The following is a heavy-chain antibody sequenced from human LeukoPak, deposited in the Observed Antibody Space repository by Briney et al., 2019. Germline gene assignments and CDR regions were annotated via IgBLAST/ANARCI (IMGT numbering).Heavy chain of an antibody. CDR2: INHSGST. V-gene: IGHV4-39*07. CDR1: GGSISSGSYY. Sequence: KTSQTLSLTCTVSGGSISSGSYYWSWIRQPPGKGLEWIGEINHSGSTNYNPSLKSRVTISVDTSKNQFSLKLSSVTAADTAVYYCARGPTLLERPGYCSSTSCSPTRTWFDPWGQGTLVTVSS. CDR3: ARGPTLLERPGYCSSTSCSPTRTWFDP. J-gene: IGHJ5*02. D-gene: IGHD2-2*01.